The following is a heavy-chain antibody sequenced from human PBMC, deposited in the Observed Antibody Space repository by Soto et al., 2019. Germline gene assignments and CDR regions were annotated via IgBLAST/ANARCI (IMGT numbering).Heavy chain of an antibody. Sequence: ASVKVSCKASGGGNLRDYRTTWVRRAPGQGLEWMGGIIPKLGSANYAQNFQGRVTVTADESANTVYMELRSLRSDDTAVYYCFLGGDGHPFATVFRGPGLPVTLFS. CDR3: FLGGDGHPFATVF. V-gene: IGHV1-69*13. J-gene: IGHJ4*02. D-gene: IGHD2-21*01. CDR2: IIPKLGSA. CDR1: GGGNLRDYR.